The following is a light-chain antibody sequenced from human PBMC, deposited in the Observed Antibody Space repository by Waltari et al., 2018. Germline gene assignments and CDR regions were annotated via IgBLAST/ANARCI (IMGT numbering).Light chain of an antibody. V-gene: IGKV4-1*01. J-gene: IGKJ3*01. CDR2: GAA. CDR1: LSILHSSENKNQ. CDR3: QQYYSTPFT. Sequence: DIVMTQSPDSLSVSLGERATINCKSSLSILHSSENKNQLGWYQQKSGQSPKLLIYGAATRESGVADGFSGSGSGTDFTLTISSLETEDVAVYYCQQYYSTPFTFGPGAKVDIK.